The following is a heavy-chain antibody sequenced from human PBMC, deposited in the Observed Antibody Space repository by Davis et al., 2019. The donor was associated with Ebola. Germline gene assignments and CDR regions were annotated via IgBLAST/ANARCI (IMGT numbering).Heavy chain of an antibody. V-gene: IGHV5-51*01. Sequence: GGSLRLSCKGSGYSFTSYWIGWVRQMPGKGLEWMGLIHPGDSDTRYSPSFQGQVTISADRSINIAYLQWSSLRASDTAMYFCARAYRSGWSLGLGGFWGQGTPVTVSS. J-gene: IGHJ4*02. D-gene: IGHD6-19*01. CDR3: ARAYRSGWSLGLGGF. CDR2: IHPGDSDT. CDR1: GYSFTSYW.